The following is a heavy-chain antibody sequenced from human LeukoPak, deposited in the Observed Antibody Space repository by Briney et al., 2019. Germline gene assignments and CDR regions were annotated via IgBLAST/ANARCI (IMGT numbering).Heavy chain of an antibody. V-gene: IGHV3-33*01. D-gene: IGHD2-15*01. Sequence: GGSLRLSCAASGFTFSSYGMHWVRQAPGKGLEWVAVIWYDGSNKYYADSVKGRFTISRDNSKNTLYLQMNSLRAEDTAVYYCARAYCSGGSCYSPYCYYYGMDVWGQGTTVTVSS. CDR2: IWYDGSNK. CDR1: GFTFSSYG. CDR3: ARAYCSGGSCYSPYCYYYGMDV. J-gene: IGHJ6*02.